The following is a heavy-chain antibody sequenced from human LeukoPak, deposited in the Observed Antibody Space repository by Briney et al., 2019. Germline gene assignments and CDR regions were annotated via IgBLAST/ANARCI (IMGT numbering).Heavy chain of an antibody. CDR2: IIPIFGTA. V-gene: IGHV1-69*05. Sequence: ASVKVSCKASGGTFSSYAISWVRQAPGQGLEWMGGIIPIFGTANYAQKFQGRVTITTDESTSTAYMELSSLRSEDTAVYYCARATYKQKLVPFDPWGQGTLVTVSS. D-gene: IGHD6-13*01. CDR3: ARATYKQKLVPFDP. CDR1: GGTFSSYA. J-gene: IGHJ5*02.